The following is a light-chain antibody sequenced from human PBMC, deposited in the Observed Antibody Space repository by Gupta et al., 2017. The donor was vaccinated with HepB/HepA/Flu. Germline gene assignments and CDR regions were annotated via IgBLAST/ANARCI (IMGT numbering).Light chain of an antibody. CDR3: QQRKNWPPIT. CDR2: DSS. CDR1: QSVDIY. J-gene: IGKJ4*01. Sequence: ETVLTQSPATLSLSPGERATLSCRASQSVDIYLAWYQQRPGQAPRLLIYDSSNRATGIPARFNGNGYGTDLTLTISSREPGNFAVYYCQQRKNWPPITFGGGTKVEMK. V-gene: IGKV3-11*01.